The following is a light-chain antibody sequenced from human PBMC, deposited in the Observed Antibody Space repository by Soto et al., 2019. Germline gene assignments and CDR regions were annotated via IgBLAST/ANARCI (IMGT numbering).Light chain of an antibody. CDR3: QQRSNWYT. Sequence: IVLTQSPATLSLSPGERATLSCRASQSVSSYLAWYQQKPGQAPKLLIYDASNRATGIPARFSGSGSGTDFTLTISRLEPEDFAVYYCQQRSNWYTFGQGTRLE. J-gene: IGKJ2*01. CDR1: QSVSSY. V-gene: IGKV3-11*01. CDR2: DAS.